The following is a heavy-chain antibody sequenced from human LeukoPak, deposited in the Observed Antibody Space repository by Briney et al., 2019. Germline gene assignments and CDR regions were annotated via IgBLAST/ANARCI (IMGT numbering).Heavy chain of an antibody. CDR3: ARIRRLRYFDWLTRYAFDI. CDR1: GGSFSGYY. CDR2: INHSGST. V-gene: IGHV4-34*01. D-gene: IGHD3-9*01. J-gene: IGHJ3*02. Sequence: SETLSLTCAVYGGSFSGYYWSWIRQPPGKGLEWIGEINHSGSTNYNPSLKSRVTISVDTSKNQFTLKLSSVTAADTAVYYCARIRRLRYFDWLTRYAFDIWGQGTMVTVSS.